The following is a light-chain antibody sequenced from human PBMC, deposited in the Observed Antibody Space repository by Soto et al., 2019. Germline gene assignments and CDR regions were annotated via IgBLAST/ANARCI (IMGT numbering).Light chain of an antibody. V-gene: IGLV2-14*01. CDR1: SSDVGGHNY. Sequence: QSALTQSPSASGSPGQSVTISCTGSSSDVGGHNYVSWYQHHPGKAPKLIIYEVSNRPSGVSNRFSGSKSGNTASLTISGLQAEDEADYYCSSYTSSSTYVFGTGTKLTVL. CDR2: EVS. J-gene: IGLJ1*01. CDR3: SSYTSSSTYV.